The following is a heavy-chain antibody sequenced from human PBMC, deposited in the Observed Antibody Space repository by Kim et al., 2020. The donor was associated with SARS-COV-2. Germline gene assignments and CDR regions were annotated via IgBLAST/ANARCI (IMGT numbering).Heavy chain of an antibody. Sequence: SETLSLTCTVSGGSISGYYWSWIRQPPGKELEWIGYIYYSGNTNYNPALKSRVTISVDTSKNQFSLKLSSVTAADTAVYYCARDRGIASDGMRGNYYYYAMAVWGQGTTVTVSS. J-gene: IGHJ6*02. D-gene: IGHD6-13*01. V-gene: IGHV4-59*13. CDR2: IYYSGNT. CDR1: GGSISGYY. CDR3: ARDRGIASDGMRGNYYYYAMAV.